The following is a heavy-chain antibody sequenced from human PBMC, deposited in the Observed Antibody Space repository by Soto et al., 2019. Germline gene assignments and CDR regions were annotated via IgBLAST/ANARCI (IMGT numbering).Heavy chain of an antibody. Sequence: GGSLRLSFAASGFTFSSYSMNWVRQAPGKGLEWVSYISSSSSTIYYAECVKGRFNISRDNAKKSLYLQMNSLRDEDTAVYFCARAYYHDSSGYYYRTAPFDYWGLGTLVTVSS. V-gene: IGHV3-48*02. CDR2: ISSSSSTI. D-gene: IGHD3-22*01. J-gene: IGHJ4*02. CDR3: ARAYYHDSSGYYYRTAPFDY. CDR1: GFTFSSYS.